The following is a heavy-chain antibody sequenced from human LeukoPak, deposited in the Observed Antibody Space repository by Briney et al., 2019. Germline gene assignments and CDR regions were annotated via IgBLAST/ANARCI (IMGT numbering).Heavy chain of an antibody. J-gene: IGHJ4*02. D-gene: IGHD3-10*01. CDR1: GFTFSSYA. CDR2: ISGSGGST. CDR3: AKDRGFGELLPIEKILLWGY. V-gene: IGHV3-23*01. Sequence: GGSLRLSCAASGFTFSSYAMSWVRQAPGKGLEWVSAISGSGGSTYYADSVKGRFTTSRDNSKNTLYLQMNSLRAEDTAVYYCAKDRGFGELLPIEKILLWGYWGQGTLVTVSS.